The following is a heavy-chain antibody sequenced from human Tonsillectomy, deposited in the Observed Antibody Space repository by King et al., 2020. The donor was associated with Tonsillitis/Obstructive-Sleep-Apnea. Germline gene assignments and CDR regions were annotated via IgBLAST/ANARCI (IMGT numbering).Heavy chain of an antibody. CDR3: ARTPYGDFYFDY. V-gene: IGHV3-74*01. CDR1: GFTFSSYW. CDR2: INSDGSST. D-gene: IGHD4-17*01. J-gene: IGHJ4*02. Sequence: VQLVESGGGLVQPGESLRLSCAASGFTFSSYWMHWVRQAPGKGLVWVSRINSDGSSTTYADSVKGRFTISRDNAKNRLYLQMNSLRAEDTAVYYCARTPYGDFYFDYWGQETLVTVSS.